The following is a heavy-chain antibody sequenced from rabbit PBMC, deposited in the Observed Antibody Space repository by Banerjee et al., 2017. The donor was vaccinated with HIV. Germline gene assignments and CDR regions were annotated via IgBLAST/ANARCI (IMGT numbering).Heavy chain of an antibody. CDR1: GFDLSSYYY. V-gene: IGHV1S45*01. D-gene: IGHD1-1*01. CDR2: IYTGSSGST. J-gene: IGHJ4*01. CDR3: ARDLGSSSAYYFNL. Sequence: QEQLEESGGDLVKPGASLTLTCTASGFDLSSYYYMCWVRQAPGKGLEWIACIYTGSSGSTYYATWAKGRFTISKTSSTTVTLQMTSLTAADTATYFCARDLGSSSAYYFNLWGPGTLVTVS.